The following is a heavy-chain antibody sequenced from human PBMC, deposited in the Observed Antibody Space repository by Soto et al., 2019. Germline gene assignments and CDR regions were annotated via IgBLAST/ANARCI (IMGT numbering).Heavy chain of an antibody. V-gene: IGHV4-34*01. CDR3: ARTYCSSTSCFGDYAFDI. D-gene: IGHD2-2*01. CDR2: INHSGST. CDR1: GGSFSGYY. Sequence: SETLSLTCAVYGGSFSGYYWSWIRQPPGKGLEWIGEINHSGSTNYNPSLKSRVTISVDTSKNQFSLKLSSVTAADTAVYYCARTYCSSTSCFGDYAFDIWGQGTMVT. J-gene: IGHJ3*02.